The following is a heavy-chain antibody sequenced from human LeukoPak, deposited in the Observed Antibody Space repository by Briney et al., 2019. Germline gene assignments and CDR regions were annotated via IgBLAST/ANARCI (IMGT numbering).Heavy chain of an antibody. J-gene: IGHJ6*02. D-gene: IGHD3-22*01. V-gene: IGHV3-23*01. Sequence: GGSLRLSCAASGFTFSSYAMSWVRQAPGKVLEWVSAISGSGGSTYYADSVKGRFTISRDNSKNTLYLQMNSLRAEDTAVYYCAKGGGRGSGYYYYYYGMDVWGQGTTVTVSS. CDR1: GFTFSSYA. CDR3: AKGGGRGSGYYYYYYGMDV. CDR2: ISGSGGST.